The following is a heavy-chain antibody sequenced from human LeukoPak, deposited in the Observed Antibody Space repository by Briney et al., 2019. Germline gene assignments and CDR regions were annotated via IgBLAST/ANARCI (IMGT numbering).Heavy chain of an antibody. Sequence: PGGSLRLSCAASGFTFSSYGMRWVRQAPGKGLQWVAFIRYDGSNKYYADSVKGRFTISRDNSKNTLSLQMNSLTAEDTAVYYCANSFMDAMGNVFDIWGQGTKVTVSS. D-gene: IGHD1-26*01. CDR3: ANSFMDAMGNVFDI. CDR1: GFTFSSYG. CDR2: IRYDGSNK. J-gene: IGHJ3*02. V-gene: IGHV3-30*02.